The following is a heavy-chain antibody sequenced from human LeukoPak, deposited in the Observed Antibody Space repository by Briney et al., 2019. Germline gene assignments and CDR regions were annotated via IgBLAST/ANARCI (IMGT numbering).Heavy chain of an antibody. V-gene: IGHV4-39*01. CDR2: MSYSGTT. Sequence: SETLSLTCTVSGGSISSSSHYWGWIRQPPGKGLEWIGIMSYSGTTYYNPSLRSRVTISVDTSKNKFSLKLSSVTAADAAVYYCARNTRSSWYIDYWGQGTLVTVSS. CDR3: ARNTRSSWYIDY. CDR1: GGSISSSSHY. J-gene: IGHJ4*02. D-gene: IGHD6-13*01.